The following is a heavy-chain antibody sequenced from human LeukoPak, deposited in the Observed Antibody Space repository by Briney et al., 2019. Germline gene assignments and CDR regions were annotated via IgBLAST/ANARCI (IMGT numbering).Heavy chain of an antibody. CDR3: ARDIMGASRGGGRRSDY. Sequence: GGSLRLSCAASVFSFSIYSTNWVRQAPGKRLECVSSINSSISYIYYTHSVKGRCTLSRDTAKNTLYMQKNSRRAEDTAVYYCARDIMGASRGGGRRSDYWGQGTLVAVSS. CDR1: VFSFSIYS. CDR2: INSSISYI. D-gene: IGHD1-26*01. J-gene: IGHJ4*02. V-gene: IGHV3-21*01.